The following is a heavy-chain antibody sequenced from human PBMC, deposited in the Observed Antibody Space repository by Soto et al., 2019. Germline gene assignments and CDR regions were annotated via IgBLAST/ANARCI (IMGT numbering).Heavy chain of an antibody. V-gene: IGHV1-69*01. Sequence: QVPLVQSGTEVKKPGSSAKVSCKASGGTFSNYVISWVRQAPGQGLEWMGGIIPLFGSTDYAKKFQGSIAITADESTTTVYMALSSLRFEDTAVYCCEIDVGSGELSVVWGQATKVIVSS. CDR1: GGTFSNYV. CDR3: EIDVGSGELSVV. CDR2: IIPLFGST. D-gene: IGHD3-10*01. J-gene: IGHJ6*01.